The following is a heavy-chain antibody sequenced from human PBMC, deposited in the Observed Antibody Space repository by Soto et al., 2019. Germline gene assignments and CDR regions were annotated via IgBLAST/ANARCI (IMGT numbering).Heavy chain of an antibody. D-gene: IGHD6-19*01. CDR3: ARESIAVAGTAGSNWFDP. V-gene: IGHV3-64*04. Sequence: GGSLRLSCSASGFTFSSYAMHWVRQAPGKGLEYVSAISSNGGSTYYADSVKGRFTISRDNSKNTLYLQMNSLRAEDTAVYYCARESIAVAGTAGSNWFDPWGQGTLVTVSS. CDR1: GFTFSSYA. CDR2: ISSNGGST. J-gene: IGHJ5*02.